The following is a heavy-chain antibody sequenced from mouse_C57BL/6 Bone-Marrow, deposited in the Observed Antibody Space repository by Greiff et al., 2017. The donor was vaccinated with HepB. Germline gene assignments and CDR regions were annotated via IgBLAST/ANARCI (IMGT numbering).Heavy chain of an antibody. CDR3: ARKDYGSSFYFDY. V-gene: IGHV1-55*01. D-gene: IGHD1-1*01. CDR2: IYPGSGST. J-gene: IGHJ2*01. CDR1: GYTFTSYW. Sequence: VKLMESGAELVKPGASVKMSCKASGYTFTSYWITWVKQRPGQGLEWIGDIYPGSGSTNYNEKFKSKATLTVDTSSSTAYMQLSSLTSEDSAVYYCARKDYGSSFYFDYWGQGTTLTVSS.